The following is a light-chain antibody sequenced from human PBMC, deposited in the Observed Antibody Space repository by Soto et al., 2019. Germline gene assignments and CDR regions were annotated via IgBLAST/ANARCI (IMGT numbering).Light chain of an antibody. CDR3: QSYDIRLTAYV. J-gene: IGLJ1*01. Sequence: QSVLTQPPSVSGAPGQRVTISCTGSSSNIGAGYDVHWYQQLPGAAPKLLIYGNINRPSGVPNRFSGSKSVTSASLAITEIQAEDEADYYCQSYDIRLTAYVFGAGTKVTVL. CDR1: SSNIGAGYD. CDR2: GNI. V-gene: IGLV1-40*01.